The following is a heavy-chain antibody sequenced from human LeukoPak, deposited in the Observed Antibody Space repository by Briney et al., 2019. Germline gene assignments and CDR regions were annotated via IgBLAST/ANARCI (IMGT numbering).Heavy chain of an antibody. CDR3: ASEMGSPPTDY. CDR2: MSSDGSNK. D-gene: IGHD2-8*01. Sequence: HPGGSLRLSCAASEFTFSSYAMHWVRQAPGKGLQWVAVMSSDGSNKYYADSVKGRFTISRDNSKNTVYLQMNSLRPEDTAVYYCASEMGSPPTDYWGQGTLVTVSS. V-gene: IGHV3-30-3*01. CDR1: EFTFSSYA. J-gene: IGHJ4*02.